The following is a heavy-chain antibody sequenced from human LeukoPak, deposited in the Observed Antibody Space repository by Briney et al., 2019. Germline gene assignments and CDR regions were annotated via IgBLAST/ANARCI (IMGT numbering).Heavy chain of an antibody. Sequence: GGSLRLSCAASGFTFNSYLMHWVRQAPGKGLVWVSRINSDGSSPTYADSVKGRFTISRDNAKNTLYLQMNSLRAEDTAVYYCARVGGSSWGYFYYHMDVWGKGTAVTVSS. V-gene: IGHV3-74*01. CDR2: INSDGSSP. CDR1: GFTFNSYL. D-gene: IGHD6-13*01. CDR3: ARVGGSSWGYFYYHMDV. J-gene: IGHJ6*03.